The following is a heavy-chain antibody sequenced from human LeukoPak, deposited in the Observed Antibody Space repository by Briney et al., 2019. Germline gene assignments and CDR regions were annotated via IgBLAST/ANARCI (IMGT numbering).Heavy chain of an antibody. D-gene: IGHD3-22*01. CDR2: ISWAGVST. V-gene: IGHV3-43*01. CDR1: GFTFDHYT. CDR3: AKDGKGSNAYYYADH. Sequence: GGALRLSCAASGFTFDHYTMHWVRQAPWKGLEWVSLISWAGVSTYYAGSVKGRFTISRENRKNSVSLQMNSLRTEDTALYYCAKDGKGSNAYYYADHWGQGTLVTVSS. J-gene: IGHJ4*02.